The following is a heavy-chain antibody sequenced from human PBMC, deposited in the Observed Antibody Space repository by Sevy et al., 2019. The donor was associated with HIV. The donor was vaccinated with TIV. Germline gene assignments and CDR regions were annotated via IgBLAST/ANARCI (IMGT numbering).Heavy chain of an antibody. CDR1: GGSISSNSYY. CDR2: IYYSGST. CDR3: ARGWDGYNYNWFDP. V-gene: IGHV4-39*01. J-gene: IGHJ5*02. Sequence: SETLSLTCTVSGGSISSNSYYWGWIRQPPGKGLEWIGSIYYSGSTYYNPSLKSRVTISVDTSKNQFSLKLSSVTAADTAVYYCARGWDGYNYNWFDPWGQGTLVTVSS. D-gene: IGHD5-12*01.